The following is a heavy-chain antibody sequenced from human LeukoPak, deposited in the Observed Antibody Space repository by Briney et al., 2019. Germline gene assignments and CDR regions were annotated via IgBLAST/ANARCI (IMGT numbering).Heavy chain of an antibody. J-gene: IGHJ3*02. CDR2: INPNSGST. CDR1: VYTFTGYY. Sequence: SSVKVSCKASVYTFTGYYMHWVRQAPGQGRKWMGWINPNSGSTNYPQKFQGRVTMTRDTSISTAYMELSRPRSDDTAVYYCARDVARDAFDIWGQGTMVTVSS. CDR3: ARDVARDAFDI. D-gene: IGHD2-21*01. V-gene: IGHV1-2*02.